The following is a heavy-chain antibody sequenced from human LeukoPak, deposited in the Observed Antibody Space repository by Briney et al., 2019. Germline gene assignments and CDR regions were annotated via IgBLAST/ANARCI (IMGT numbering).Heavy chain of an antibody. J-gene: IGHJ6*03. CDR2: IYYSGST. CDR1: GGSISSSSYY. V-gene: IGHV4-39*07. CDR3: ARVLYYYYMDV. Sequence: SETLSLTCTVSGGSISSSSYYWGWIRQPPGKGLEWIGSIYYSGSTYYNPSLKSRVTISVDTSKNQFSLKLSSVTAADTAVYYCARVLYYYYMDVWGKGTTVTVSS.